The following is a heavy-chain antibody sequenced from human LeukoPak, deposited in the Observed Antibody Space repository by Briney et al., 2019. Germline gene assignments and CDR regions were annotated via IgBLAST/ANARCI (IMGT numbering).Heavy chain of an antibody. D-gene: IGHD3-16*01. V-gene: IGHV4-30-2*01. Sequence: PSETLSLTCAVSGGSISSGGYSWSWIRQPPGKGLEWIGYIYHSGSTYYNPPLKSRVTISVDTSKNQFSLKLSSVTAADTAVYYCARGNYDYVWGSYRREFDYWGQGTLVTVSS. CDR3: ARGNYDYVWGSYRREFDY. CDR2: IYHSGST. J-gene: IGHJ4*02. CDR1: GGSISSGGYS.